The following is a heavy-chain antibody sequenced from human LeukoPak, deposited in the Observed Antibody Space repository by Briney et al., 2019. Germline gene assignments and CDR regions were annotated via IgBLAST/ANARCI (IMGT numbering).Heavy chain of an antibody. J-gene: IGHJ4*02. D-gene: IGHD3-22*01. V-gene: IGHV3-23*01. CDR2: LSGSGGTT. Sequence: GGSLRLSCAASGFTFSDYTIIWVRQAPGKGLEWVLGLSGSGGTTYYADSVKGRFTISRDNSKNTLYLQMDSLRAEDTAVHFCARAMMVVANLWGVYDYWGQGTLVTVSS. CDR3: ARAMMVVANLWGVYDY. CDR1: GFTFSDYT.